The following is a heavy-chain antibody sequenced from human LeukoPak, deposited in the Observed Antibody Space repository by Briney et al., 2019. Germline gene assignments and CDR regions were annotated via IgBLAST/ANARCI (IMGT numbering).Heavy chain of an antibody. CDR2: IRYDGSNK. CDR1: GFTFSSYG. CDR3: AKARVSSSGALDD. Sequence: PGGSLRLSSAASGFTFSSYGMHWVRQAPGKGLEWVAFIRYDGSNKHYADSVKGRFTISRDNSKNTLYLQMNSLRAEDTAVYYCAKARVSSSGALDDWGQGTLVTVS. D-gene: IGHD6-13*01. V-gene: IGHV3-30*02. J-gene: IGHJ4*02.